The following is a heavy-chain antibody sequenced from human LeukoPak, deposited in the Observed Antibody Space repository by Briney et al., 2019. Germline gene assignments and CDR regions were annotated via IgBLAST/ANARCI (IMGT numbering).Heavy chain of an antibody. CDR1: GYSFTSYW. D-gene: IGHD3-22*01. V-gene: IGHV5-51*01. CDR2: IYPGDSDT. CDR3: ARPQYYYDSSGYPNGYYLEY. Sequence: ESLKISCKGSGYSFTSYWIGWVRQMPGKGLEWMGIIYPGDSDTRYSPSFQGQVTISADKSISTAYLQWSSLKASDTAMYYCARPQYYYDSSGYPNGYYLEYWGQGTLVTVSS. J-gene: IGHJ4*02.